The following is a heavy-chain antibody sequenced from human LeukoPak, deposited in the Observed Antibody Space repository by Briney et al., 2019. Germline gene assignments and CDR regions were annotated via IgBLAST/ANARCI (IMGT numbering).Heavy chain of an antibody. CDR3: ASLLRVEDWNYVPDAFDI. CDR2: IIPIFGTT. Sequence: GASVKVSCKASGSTFTTYAISWVRQAPGQGLEWMGGIIPIFGTTHYSQKFQGRVTITADKSTSTDYMELSSLRSEDTAVYYCASLLRVEDWNYVPDAFDIWGQGTMVTVSS. J-gene: IGHJ3*02. CDR1: GSTFTTYA. V-gene: IGHV1-69*06. D-gene: IGHD1-7*01.